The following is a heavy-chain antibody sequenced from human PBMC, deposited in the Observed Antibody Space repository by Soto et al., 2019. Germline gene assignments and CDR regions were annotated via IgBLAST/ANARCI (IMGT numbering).Heavy chain of an antibody. Sequence: GGSLRLSCAASGFTFSDYSISWVRQAPWKGLESVSAIDGSSATTNYADSVKGRFTISRDNSKNTLFLHMSGLRAEDTAVYYCARGRSPRISSGWAVLGQGTTVTVSS. CDR3: ARGRSPRISSGWAV. CDR2: IDGSSATT. J-gene: IGHJ6*02. CDR1: GFTFSDYS. D-gene: IGHD3-10*01. V-gene: IGHV3-23*01.